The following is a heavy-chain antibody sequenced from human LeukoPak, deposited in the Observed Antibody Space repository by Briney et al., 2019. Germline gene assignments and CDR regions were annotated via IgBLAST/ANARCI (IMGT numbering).Heavy chain of an antibody. D-gene: IGHD3-3*01. J-gene: IGHJ3*02. V-gene: IGHV3-30*18. CDR2: ISYDGSNK. CDR3: AKAFWSGYYDAFDI. Sequence: PGGSLRLSCAASGFTFSSYGMHWVRQAPGKGLEWVAVISYDGSNKYYADSVKGRFTISRDNSKNTLYLQMNSLRAEDTAVYYCAKAFWSGYYDAFDIWGQGTMVTVPS. CDR1: GFTFSSYG.